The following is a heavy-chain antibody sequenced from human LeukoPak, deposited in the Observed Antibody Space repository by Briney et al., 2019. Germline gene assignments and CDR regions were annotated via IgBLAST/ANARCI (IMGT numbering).Heavy chain of an antibody. CDR1: GGSFSGYY. V-gene: IGHV4-34*01. CDR3: ARGLNPTDWFDP. Sequence: PSETLSLTCTVYGGSFSGYYWSWIRQPPGKGLEWIGEINHSGSTNYNPSLKSRVTISVDTSKNQFSLKLSSVTAADTAAYYCARGLNPTDWFDPWGQGTLVTVSS. CDR2: INHSGST. D-gene: IGHD1-14*01. J-gene: IGHJ5*02.